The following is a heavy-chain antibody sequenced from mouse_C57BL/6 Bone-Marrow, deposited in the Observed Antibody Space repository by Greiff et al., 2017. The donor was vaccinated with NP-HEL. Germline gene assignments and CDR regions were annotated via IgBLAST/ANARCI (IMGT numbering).Heavy chain of an antibody. CDR1: GFNIKDDY. V-gene: IGHV14-4*01. CDR3: TSGGYDAYFDY. D-gene: IGHD2-2*01. CDR2: IDPENGDT. Sequence: EVQGVESGAELVRPGASVKLSCTASGFNIKDDYMHWVKQRPEQGLEWIGWIDPENGDTEYASKFQGKATITADTSSNTAYLQLSSLTSEDTAVYYCTSGGYDAYFDYWGQGTTLTVSS. J-gene: IGHJ2*01.